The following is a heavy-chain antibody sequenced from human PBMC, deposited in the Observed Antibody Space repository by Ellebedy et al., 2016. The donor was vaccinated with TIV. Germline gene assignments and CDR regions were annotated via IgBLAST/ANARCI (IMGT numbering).Heavy chain of an antibody. J-gene: IGHJ4*02. V-gene: IGHV3-64D*06. Sequence: GGSLRLXXSASGFTFSSSAMHWVRQAPGKGLEYVSAITTKGGSTYYADSVKGRFTISRDNSKNTLFLQMSSLRAEDTAVYYCVMWDGSGQADWGQGTLVIVSS. D-gene: IGHD3-10*01. CDR1: GFTFSSSA. CDR3: VMWDGSGQAD. CDR2: ITTKGGST.